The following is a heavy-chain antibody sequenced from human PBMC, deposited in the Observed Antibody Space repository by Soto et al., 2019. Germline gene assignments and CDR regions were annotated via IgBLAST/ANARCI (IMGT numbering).Heavy chain of an antibody. J-gene: IGHJ6*02. CDR3: ARDSRYNWNDDGGYYYYGMDV. CDR1: GFTFSDYY. D-gene: IGHD1-1*01. V-gene: IGHV3-11*01. CDR2: ISSSGSTI. Sequence: QVQLVEPGGGLVKPGGSLRLSCAASGFTFSDYYMSWIRQAPGKGLEWVSYISSSGSTIYYADSVKGRFTISRDNAKNSLYLQMNSLRTKDTAVYYCARDSRYNWNDDGGYYYYGMDVWGQGTTVTVSS.